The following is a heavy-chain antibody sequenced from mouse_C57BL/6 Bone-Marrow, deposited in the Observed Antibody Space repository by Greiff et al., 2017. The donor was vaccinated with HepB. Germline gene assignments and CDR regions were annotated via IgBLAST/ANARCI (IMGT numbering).Heavy chain of an antibody. V-gene: IGHV5-9-1*02. D-gene: IGHD2-5*01. CDR2: ISSGGDYI. CDR1: GFTFSSYA. Sequence: EVQLQESGEGLVKPGGSLKLSCAASGFTFSSYAMSWVRQTPEKRLEWVAYISSGGDYIYYADTVKGRFTISRDNARNILYLQMSSLKSEDTAMYYCTRDPYYSNYDYWGQGTTLTVSS. CDR3: TRDPYYSNYDY. J-gene: IGHJ2*01.